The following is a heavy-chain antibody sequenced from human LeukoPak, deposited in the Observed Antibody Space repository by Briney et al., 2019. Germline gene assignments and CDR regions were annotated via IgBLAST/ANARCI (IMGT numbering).Heavy chain of an antibody. CDR3: ARHPSGSSFDY. Sequence: SETLSLTCTVSGGSISSSSYSWGWIRQPPGKGLEWIGTIHYSGSTYYNPSLKSRVTISVDTSKNQFSLKLSSVTAADTAVYYCARHPSGSSFDYWGQGTLVTVSS. J-gene: IGHJ4*02. CDR1: GGSISSSSYS. CDR2: IHYSGST. V-gene: IGHV4-39*01. D-gene: IGHD1-26*01.